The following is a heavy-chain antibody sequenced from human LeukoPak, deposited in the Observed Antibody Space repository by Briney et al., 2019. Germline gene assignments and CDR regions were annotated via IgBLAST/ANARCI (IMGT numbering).Heavy chain of an antibody. CDR3: ARGPPYYDFWSGSPWFDP. Sequence: PGGSLRLSCAASGFTFSSYSTNWVRQAPGKGLEWVSYISSSSSTIYYADSVKGRFTISRDNAKNSLYLQMNSLRAEDTAVYYCARGPPYYDFWSGSPWFDPWGQGTLVTVSS. CDR2: ISSSSSTI. J-gene: IGHJ5*02. CDR1: GFTFSSYS. D-gene: IGHD3-3*01. V-gene: IGHV3-48*01.